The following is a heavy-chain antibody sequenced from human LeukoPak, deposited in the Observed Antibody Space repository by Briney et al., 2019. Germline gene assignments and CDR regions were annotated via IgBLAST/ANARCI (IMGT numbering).Heavy chain of an antibody. CDR1: GGSISSYS. V-gene: IGHV4-4*07. D-gene: IGHD3-22*01. CDR3: ARWSSGDYYYVDY. CDR2: MYSSGST. Sequence: PSETLSLTCTVSGGSISSYSWSWIRQPAGKGLEWIGRMYSSGSTKYNPSLKSRVTMSVDTSKNQISRKLTSVTAADTAIYYCARWSSGDYYYVDYWGQGTLVTVSS. J-gene: IGHJ4*02.